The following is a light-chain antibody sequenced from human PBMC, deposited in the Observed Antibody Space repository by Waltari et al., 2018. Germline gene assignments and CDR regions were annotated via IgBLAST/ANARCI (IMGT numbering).Light chain of an antibody. J-gene: IGKJ5*01. CDR3: QQFNSYTVT. CDR2: AAT. V-gene: IGKV1-39*01. CDR1: QTIKKF. Sequence: DIQMTQSPSSLSASVGDRVTITCRASQTIKKFLNWYQQKPGKAPNLLIYAATNLQSGVPSRFSGSGSGTDFTLTISSLLREDFATYYCQQFNSYTVTFGQGTRLEIK.